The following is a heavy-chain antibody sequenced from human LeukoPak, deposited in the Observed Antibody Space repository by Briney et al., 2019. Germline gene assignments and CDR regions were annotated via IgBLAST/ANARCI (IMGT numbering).Heavy chain of an antibody. D-gene: IGHD3-22*01. CDR1: GGSISSGGYY. CDR2: IYYSGST. J-gene: IGHJ3*01. Sequence: SQTLSLTCTVSGGSISSGGYYWGWIRQPPGKGLEWIGSIYYSGSTFYNPSLKSRLTISGDTSKNQFSLKLSSLTAADTAVYYCARFHSYYHDTSASNAFDVWGQGTMVTVSS. V-gene: IGHV4-39*07. CDR3: ARFHSYYHDTSASNAFDV.